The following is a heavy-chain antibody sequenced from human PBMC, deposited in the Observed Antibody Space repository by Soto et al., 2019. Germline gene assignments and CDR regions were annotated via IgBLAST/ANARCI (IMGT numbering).Heavy chain of an antibody. Sequence: QVKLVESGGGLVEPGGSLRLSCAVSGFTFENYYMTWIRQAPGKGLEWLSDISATSDHTNLADSIKGRFTISRDNAKKALYLQMDSLRVEAAAVYYCARRYSAQDHWGRGTLVIVSS. V-gene: IGHV3-11*05. D-gene: IGHD5-18*01. J-gene: IGHJ1*01. CDR1: GFTFENYY. CDR3: ARRYSAQDH. CDR2: ISATSDHT.